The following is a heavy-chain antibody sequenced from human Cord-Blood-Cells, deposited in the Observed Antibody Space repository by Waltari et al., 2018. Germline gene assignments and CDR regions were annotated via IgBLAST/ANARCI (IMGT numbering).Heavy chain of an antibody. V-gene: IGHV4-34*01. CDR3: ARGRVTYYDFWSGGYYYYYYMDV. CDR2: INHSGST. D-gene: IGHD3-3*01. Sequence: QVQLQQWGAGLLKPSETLSLTCAVYGGSFSGYYWSWIRQPPGTGLEWIGEINHSGSTNYNPSIKSRVTISVDTSKNQFSLKLSSVTTADTAVYYCARGRVTYYDFWSGGYYYYYYMDVWGKGTTVTVSS. J-gene: IGHJ6*03. CDR1: GGSFSGYY.